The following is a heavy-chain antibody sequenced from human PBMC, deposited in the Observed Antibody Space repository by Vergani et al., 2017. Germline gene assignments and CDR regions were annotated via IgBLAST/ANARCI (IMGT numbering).Heavy chain of an antibody. CDR2: IYHSGST. V-gene: IGHV4-30-2*01. Sequence: QLQLQESGSGLVKPSQTLSLTCAVSGGSLSSGGYSWNWIPQPPGKGLVWIGYIYHSGSTYYNPSLKSRVTISVDRSKNQFSLKLSSVTAANTAVYYCARVPVHYEFWSGYGYYFDYWGQGSLVTVSS. CDR1: GGSLSSGGYS. J-gene: IGHJ4*02. CDR3: ARVPVHYEFWSGYGYYFDY. D-gene: IGHD3-3*01.